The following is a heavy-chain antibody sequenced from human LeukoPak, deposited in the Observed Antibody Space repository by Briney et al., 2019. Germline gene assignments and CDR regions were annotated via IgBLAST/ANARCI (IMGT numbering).Heavy chain of an antibody. CDR3: TRGGYSDY. V-gene: IGHV3-7*01. CDR2: INQDGSEK. J-gene: IGHJ4*02. Sequence: PGGSLRLSYAASGFKFSSYWMNWVRQAPGKGLEPVANINQDGSEKYYVDSVKGRFTISRDNAKNSLYLQMSSLRAEDTAVYYCTRGGYSDYWGQGTLVTVSS. CDR1: GFKFSSYW.